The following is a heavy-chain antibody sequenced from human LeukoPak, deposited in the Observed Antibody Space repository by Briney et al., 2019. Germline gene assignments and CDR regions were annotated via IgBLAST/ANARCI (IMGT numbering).Heavy chain of an antibody. CDR2: IYPGDSDT. V-gene: IGHV5-51*01. Sequence: GESLKISCKGSGYTIGSFGSYWIAWVRRMPGKGLEWMGIIYPGDSDTRYSPSFQGQVTISADKSISTAYLQWSSLKASDTAMYYCARPIFGVVSPFDYWGQGTLVTVSS. D-gene: IGHD3-3*01. CDR3: ARPIFGVVSPFDY. CDR1: GYTIGSFGSYW. J-gene: IGHJ4*02.